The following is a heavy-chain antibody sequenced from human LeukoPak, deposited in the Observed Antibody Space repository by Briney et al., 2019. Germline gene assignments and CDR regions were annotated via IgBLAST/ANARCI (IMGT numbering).Heavy chain of an antibody. CDR3: ARGGYSGKDYNN. D-gene: IGHD5-12*01. Sequence: SETLSLTCTVSGCSMNTYYWTWIRQPPGKGLEWIGYIYHSGRTKYNPSLNSRMTISVDTSKNQFSLNLSSVTAADTAAYYCARGGYSGKDYNNWGQGTLVTVSS. CDR2: IYHSGRT. J-gene: IGHJ4*02. CDR1: GCSMNTYY. V-gene: IGHV4-59*01.